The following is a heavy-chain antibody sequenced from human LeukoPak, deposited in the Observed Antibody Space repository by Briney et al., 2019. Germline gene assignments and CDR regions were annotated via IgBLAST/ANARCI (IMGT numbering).Heavy chain of an antibody. Sequence: GGSLRLSCAASGFTFSSYAMHWVRQAPGKGLEWVAVISYDGSNKYYADSVKGRFTISRGNSKNTLYLQMNSLRAEDTAVYYCARARGYYDFWSGFDYWGQGTLVTVSS. CDR3: ARARGYYDFWSGFDY. V-gene: IGHV3-30*04. D-gene: IGHD3-3*01. J-gene: IGHJ4*02. CDR1: GFTFSSYA. CDR2: ISYDGSNK.